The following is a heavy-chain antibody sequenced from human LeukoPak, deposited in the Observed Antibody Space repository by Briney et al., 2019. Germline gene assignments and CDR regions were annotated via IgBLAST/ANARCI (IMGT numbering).Heavy chain of an antibody. CDR1: GGSISSSSYY. J-gene: IGHJ5*02. V-gene: IGHV4-39*01. Sequence: SETLSRTCTVSGGSISSSSYYWGWIRQPPGKGLEWIGGICYSGSTHYNPSLKSRVTISVDTSKSQFSLKLSSVTAADTAVYYCARHPRGYYDILTGYYSPYWYDPWGQGTLVTVSS. D-gene: IGHD3-9*01. CDR3: ARHPRGYYDILTGYYSPYWYDP. CDR2: ICYSGST.